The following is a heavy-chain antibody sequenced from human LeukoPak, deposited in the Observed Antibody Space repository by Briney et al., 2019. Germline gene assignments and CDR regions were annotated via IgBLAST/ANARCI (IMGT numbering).Heavy chain of an antibody. CDR3: ARGRRDILTGYYLQFLDY. J-gene: IGHJ4*02. CDR2: IYYSGST. Sequence: PSETLSLTCTVSGGSISSYYWRWIRQPPGKGLEWIGYIYYSGSTNYNPSLKSRVTISIDTSKNQFSLKLSSVTAADTAVYYCARGRRDILTGYYLQFLDYWGQGTLVTVSS. D-gene: IGHD3-9*01. CDR1: GGSISSYY. V-gene: IGHV4-59*12.